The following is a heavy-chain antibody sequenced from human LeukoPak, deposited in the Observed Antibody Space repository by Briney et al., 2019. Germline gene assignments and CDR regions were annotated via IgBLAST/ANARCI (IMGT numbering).Heavy chain of an antibody. Sequence: ASETLSLTCDVLGGPFSGYYWSWLRQPPGRRLEWIGEISQFGSTDYNPSLKSRVTISVDTSRGRFSLKVTSVTAADTAVYYCARGGHSNHDPFDYWGQGTLVTVSS. CDR2: ISQFGST. V-gene: IGHV4-34*01. D-gene: IGHD4-11*01. CDR3: ARGGHSNHDPFDY. J-gene: IGHJ4*02. CDR1: GGPFSGYY.